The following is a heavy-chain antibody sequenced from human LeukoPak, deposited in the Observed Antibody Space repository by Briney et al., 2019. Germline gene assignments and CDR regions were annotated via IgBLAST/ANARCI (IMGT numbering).Heavy chain of an antibody. J-gene: IGHJ3*02. Sequence: GGSLRLSCAASGFTFSSYAMSWVRQAPGKGLDWVSAISGSGGSTYYADSVKGRFTISRDNSKNTLYLQMNSLRAEDTAVYYCAKSAHYDFWSGYLMGDAFDIWGQGTMVTVSS. CDR1: GFTFSSYA. V-gene: IGHV3-23*01. D-gene: IGHD3-3*01. CDR3: AKSAHYDFWSGYLMGDAFDI. CDR2: ISGSGGST.